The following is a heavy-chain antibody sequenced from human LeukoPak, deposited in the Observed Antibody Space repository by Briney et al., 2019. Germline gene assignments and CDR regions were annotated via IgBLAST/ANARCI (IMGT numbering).Heavy chain of an antibody. Sequence: PGGSLRLSCAASRFIFSTYSMSWVRQAPGKGPGWVSSISDGGNNTYYADSVKGRFTISRDNSKNTLSLQMNNLRDEDTAVFYCAKDAAAVTGRRAGFDYWGQGTLVTVSS. CDR3: AKDAAAVTGRRAGFDY. CDR2: ISDGGNNT. CDR1: RFIFSTYS. J-gene: IGHJ4*02. D-gene: IGHD6-19*01. V-gene: IGHV3-23*01.